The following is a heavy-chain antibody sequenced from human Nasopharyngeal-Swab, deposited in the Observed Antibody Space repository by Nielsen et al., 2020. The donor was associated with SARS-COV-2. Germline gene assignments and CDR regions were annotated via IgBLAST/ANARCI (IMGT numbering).Heavy chain of an antibody. CDR3: ARARGAAAGTIDTYGMDV. CDR1: GRSISSFY. V-gene: IGHV4-59*01. D-gene: IGHD6-13*01. Sequence: SESLSLTCIVSGRSISSFYCSWIRQPPGKGLEWIGYIYYSGSTNYHPSLKSRVTISVDTSKNQCSLKLSSVTAADTAVYYCARARGAAAGTIDTYGMDVWGQGTTVTVSS. CDR2: IYYSGST. J-gene: IGHJ6*02.